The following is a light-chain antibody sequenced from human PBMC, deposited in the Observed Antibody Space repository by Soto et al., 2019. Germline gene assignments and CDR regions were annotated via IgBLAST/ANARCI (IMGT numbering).Light chain of an antibody. CDR1: QSISSTY. Sequence: ETVLTQSPDTLSLSPGDSATLSCRASQSISSTYLAWYQQKPGQAPRLLIYGASTGATGIPDRLSGSGSGTDFTLTISCLEPEDFAVFYCQQYDDTITFGQGTRLEIE. CDR3: QQYDDTIT. V-gene: IGKV3-20*01. J-gene: IGKJ5*01. CDR2: GAS.